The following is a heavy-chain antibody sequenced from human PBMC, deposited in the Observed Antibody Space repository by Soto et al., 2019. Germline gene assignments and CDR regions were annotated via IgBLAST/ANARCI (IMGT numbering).Heavy chain of an antibody. CDR1: GFTFSRYA. D-gene: IGHD3-22*01. J-gene: IGHJ4*02. Sequence: EVQLLESGGGLVQPGGSLRLSCAASGFTFSRYAVNWVRQAPGKGLEWVSAISGSGGSTYYADSVKGRFTISRDNSKNTLYLQMNSLRAEDTAVYYCAKDGPDYYDSSGPVWGQGTLVTVSS. CDR3: AKDGPDYYDSSGPV. CDR2: ISGSGGST. V-gene: IGHV3-23*01.